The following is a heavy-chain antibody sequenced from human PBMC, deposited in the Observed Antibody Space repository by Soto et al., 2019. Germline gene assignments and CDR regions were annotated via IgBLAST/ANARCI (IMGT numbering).Heavy chain of an antibody. CDR1: GFTFSSYW. CDR2: INSDGSST. V-gene: IGHV3-74*01. D-gene: IGHD3-3*01. CDR3: AKGSVLRFLEWLNYYYYYGMDV. Sequence: GGSLRLSCAASGFTFSSYWMHWVRQAPGKGLVWVSRINSDGSSTSYADSVKGRFTISRDNAKNTLYLQMNSLRAEDTAVYYCAKGSVLRFLEWLNYYYYYGMDVWGQGTTVTVSS. J-gene: IGHJ6*02.